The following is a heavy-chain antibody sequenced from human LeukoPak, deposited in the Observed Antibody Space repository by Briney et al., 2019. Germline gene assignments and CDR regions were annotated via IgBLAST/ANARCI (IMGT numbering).Heavy chain of an antibody. CDR3: ARALRYSSSWYYFDY. D-gene: IGHD6-13*01. V-gene: IGHV1-2*02. CDR2: INPNSGGT. J-gene: IGHJ4*02. CDR1: GYTFTGYY. Sequence: ASVKVSCKASGYTFTGYYMHWVRQAPGQGLEWMGWINPNSGGTNYAQKFQGRVTMTRDTSISTAYMELSRLRSDDMAVYYCARALRYSSSWYYFDYWGQGTLVTVSS.